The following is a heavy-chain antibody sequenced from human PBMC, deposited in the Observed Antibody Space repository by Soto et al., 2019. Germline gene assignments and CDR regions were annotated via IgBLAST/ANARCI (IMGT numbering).Heavy chain of an antibody. CDR3: AKRATGTYFDY. D-gene: IGHD1-1*01. Sequence: GGSLRLSCAASGFTFSSYGMHWVRQAPGKGLEWVAVISFDGSNKYYADSVKGRYTISRDNSKNTVYLQMNSLRAEDTAVYYCAKRATGTYFDYWGQGTLVTVSS. V-gene: IGHV3-30*18. CDR1: GFTFSSYG. J-gene: IGHJ4*02. CDR2: ISFDGSNK.